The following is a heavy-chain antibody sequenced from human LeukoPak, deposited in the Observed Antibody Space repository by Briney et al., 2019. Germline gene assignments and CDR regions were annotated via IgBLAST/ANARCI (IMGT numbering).Heavy chain of an antibody. D-gene: IGHD5-18*01. CDR3: AKRIQSAMATGY. Sequence: GGSLRLSCAASGFTFSNSALSWVRQAPGKGLEWVSDISGSGGSTYYADSVKGRFTISRDNSKNTLYLQMNSLRAEDTAVYYCAKRIQSAMATGYWGQGTLVTVSS. V-gene: IGHV3-23*01. J-gene: IGHJ4*02. CDR1: GFTFSNSA. CDR2: ISGSGGST.